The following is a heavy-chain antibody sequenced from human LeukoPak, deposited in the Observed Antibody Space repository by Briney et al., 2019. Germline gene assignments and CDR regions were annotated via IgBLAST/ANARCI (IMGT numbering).Heavy chain of an antibody. CDR1: GFTFSSYA. CDR2: ISGSGGST. V-gene: IGHV3-23*01. D-gene: IGHD3-10*01. CDR3: AKGLRMVRGVTHFDY. Sequence: PGGSLRLSCAASGFTFSSYAMSWVLQAPGKGLEWVSAISGSGGSTYYADSVKGRFTISRDNSKNTLYLQMNSLRAEDTAVYYCAKGLRMVRGVTHFDYWGQGTLVTVSS. J-gene: IGHJ4*02.